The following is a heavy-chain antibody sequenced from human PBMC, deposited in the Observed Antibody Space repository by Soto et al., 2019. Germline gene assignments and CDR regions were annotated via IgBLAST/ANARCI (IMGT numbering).Heavy chain of an antibody. D-gene: IGHD6-13*01. Sequence: QGQLQESGPGVVRPSQTLSLTCTVSGAAISSGDHYWTWIRQPPGKGLEWIGYIYYSGSTFYNPFLDSRVIMSASLSKSQVSRNLRSVTDADTAVYYCASSAHKAAFDLWGQGTMVSV. CDR3: ASSAHKAAFDL. J-gene: IGHJ3*01. CDR1: GAAISSGDHY. V-gene: IGHV4-30-4*01. CDR2: IYYSGST.